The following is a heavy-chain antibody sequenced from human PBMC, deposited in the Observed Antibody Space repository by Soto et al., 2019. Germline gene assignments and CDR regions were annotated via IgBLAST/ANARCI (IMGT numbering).Heavy chain of an antibody. CDR1: GGTFSSYA. Sequence: SVKVSSKASGGTFSSYAISWVRQAPGQGLEWMGGIIPIFGTANYAQKFQGRVTITADESTSTAYMELSSLRSDDNAVCFCPRDKAASAHITHAPFDYWGQGTLVTVSA. CDR3: PRDKAASAHITHAPFDY. J-gene: IGHJ4*02. D-gene: IGHD2-21*01. V-gene: IGHV1-69*13. CDR2: IIPIFGTA.